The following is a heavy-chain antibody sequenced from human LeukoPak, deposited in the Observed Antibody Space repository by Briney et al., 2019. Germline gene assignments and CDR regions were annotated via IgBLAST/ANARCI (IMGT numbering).Heavy chain of an antibody. V-gene: IGHV3-23*01. J-gene: IGHJ4*02. D-gene: IGHD3-16*02. Sequence: GGSLRLSCAASGFTFSSHAMSWVRQAPGKGLDWVSGISGSGRSTYYADSVKGRFTISRDNSKNTVNLQMNSLRAEDTAVYYCAKDGVHDYDYIWGSYRHDSWGQGTLVTVPS. CDR1: GFTFSSHA. CDR3: AKDGVHDYDYIWGSYRHDS. CDR2: ISGSGRST.